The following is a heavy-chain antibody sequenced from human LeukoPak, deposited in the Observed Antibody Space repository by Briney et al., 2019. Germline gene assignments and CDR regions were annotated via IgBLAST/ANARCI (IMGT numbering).Heavy chain of an antibody. CDR2: ISGSGGNT. D-gene: IGHD6-13*01. Sequence: GGSLRLSCPTSGLTFSRYAMSWVRQAPGKGLEWVSGISGSGGNTYYGDSVKGRFTISRDNSKNTLYLQLNSLRAEDTAVYYCARGYSSSWYGDYWGQGTLVTVSS. J-gene: IGHJ4*02. CDR1: GLTFSRYA. CDR3: ARGYSSSWYGDY. V-gene: IGHV3-23*01.